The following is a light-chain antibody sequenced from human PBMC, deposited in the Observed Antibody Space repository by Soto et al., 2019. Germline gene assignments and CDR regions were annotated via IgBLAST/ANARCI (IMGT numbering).Light chain of an antibody. CDR3: QQRSNWPPLN. CDR2: DAS. CDR1: QSVISY. J-gene: IGKJ4*01. V-gene: IGKV3-11*01. Sequence: EIVLTQSPATLSLSPGERATLSCRASQSVISYLAWYQQKPGQAPRLLIYDASNRATGIPARFSGSGSGTDFTLTISSLEPEHFAVYYCQQRSNWPPLNFCGGTKVDI.